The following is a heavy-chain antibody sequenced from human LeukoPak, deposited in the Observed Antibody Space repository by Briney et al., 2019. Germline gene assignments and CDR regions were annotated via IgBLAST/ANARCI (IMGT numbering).Heavy chain of an antibody. CDR1: GFTFSSYG. Sequence: GGSLRLSCAASGFTFSSYGMHWVRQAPGKGLEWVAFIRHDADNKYYADSVKGRFTISRDNLKSTLYLQMDSLRDEDTAVYYCAKDDTRYYDLWSAHLLWGQGTMVTVSP. CDR2: IRHDADNK. D-gene: IGHD3-3*01. V-gene: IGHV3-30*02. CDR3: AKDDTRYYDLWSAHLL. J-gene: IGHJ3*01.